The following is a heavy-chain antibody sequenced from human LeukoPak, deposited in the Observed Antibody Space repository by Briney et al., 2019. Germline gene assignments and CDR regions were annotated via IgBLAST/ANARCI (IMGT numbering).Heavy chain of an antibody. Sequence: ASVKVSCKASGYTFTSYDINWVQQATGQGLEWMGWMNPNSGNTGYAQKFQGRVTMTRNTSISTAYMELSSLRSEDTAVYYCARGQRKLVRNWFDPWGQGTLVTVSS. CDR1: GYTFTSYD. CDR3: ARGQRKLVRNWFDP. V-gene: IGHV1-8*01. CDR2: MNPNSGNT. J-gene: IGHJ5*02.